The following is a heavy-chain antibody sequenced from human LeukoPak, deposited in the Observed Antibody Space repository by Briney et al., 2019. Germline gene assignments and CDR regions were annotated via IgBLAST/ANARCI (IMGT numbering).Heavy chain of an antibody. V-gene: IGHV3-30*04. CDR2: ISYDGTYK. J-gene: IGHJ3*02. CDR3: ARGWGGTAMVLGAFDI. Sequence: GGSLRLSCAASGFTFSSYSMHWVRQAPGKGLEWVAVISYDGTYKYYADSLKGRFTISRDNSKNTLYLQMNSLTPDDTAVYYCARGWGGTAMVLGAFDIWGQGTMVTVSS. CDR1: GFTFSSYS. D-gene: IGHD5-18*01.